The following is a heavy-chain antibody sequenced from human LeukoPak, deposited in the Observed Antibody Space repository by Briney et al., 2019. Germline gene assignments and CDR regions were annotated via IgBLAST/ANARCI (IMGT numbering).Heavy chain of an antibody. CDR2: INHSGST. CDR3: ASQSVYYYYGMDV. CDR1: GGSFSGYY. J-gene: IGHJ6*02. Sequence: SETLSLTCAVYGGSFSGYYWRWIRQPPGKGLEWIGEINHSGSTNYNPSLKSRVTISVDTSKNQFSLKLSSVTAADTAVYYCASQSVYYYYGMDVWGQGTTVTVSS. V-gene: IGHV4-34*01.